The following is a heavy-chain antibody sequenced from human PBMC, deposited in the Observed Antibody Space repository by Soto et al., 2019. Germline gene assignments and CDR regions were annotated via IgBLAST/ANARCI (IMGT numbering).Heavy chain of an antibody. CDR1: GFTFSAYS. J-gene: IGHJ4*02. D-gene: IGHD3-3*01. CDR3: ARDWTHDY. V-gene: IGHV3-33*01. Sequence: GGSLRLSCAASGFTFSAYSMHWIRQAPGKGLEWVAVIWYDGSNEYFADSVRGRFTISRDNTKNILYLHMDSLRLEDTAVCYCARDWTHDYWGQGTLVTVPS. CDR2: IWYDGSNE.